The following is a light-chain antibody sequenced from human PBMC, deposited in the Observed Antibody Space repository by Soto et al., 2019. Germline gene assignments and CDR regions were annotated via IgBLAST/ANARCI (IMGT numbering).Light chain of an antibody. CDR1: QSILYSSNNKNY. J-gene: IGKJ4*01. CDR3: QQYYSIPLS. CDR2: WAS. Sequence: DIVMTQSPDSLVVSLGERATINCKSSQSILYSSNNKNYLAWYQQKPGQPPKLLIYWASTRESGVPDRFGGSGSGTDFTLTISSLQAEDVAVYYCQQYYSIPLSFGGGTKVEIK. V-gene: IGKV4-1*01.